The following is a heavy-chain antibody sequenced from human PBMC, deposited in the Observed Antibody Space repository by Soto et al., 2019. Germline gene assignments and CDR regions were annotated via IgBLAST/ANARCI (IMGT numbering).Heavy chain of an antibody. CDR1: GFTFSSYD. D-gene: IGHD2-2*01. V-gene: IGHV3-30-3*01. Sequence: QVQLVESGGGVVQPGRSLRLSCAASGFTFSSYDMHWVRQAPGKGLDWVAVISSDGSNKYYADSVKGRFTISRDNSKNTRYLQMNSLRAEDTAVYYCARARLDTPALDYWGQGTLVTVSS. J-gene: IGHJ4*02. CDR3: ARARLDTPALDY. CDR2: ISSDGSNK.